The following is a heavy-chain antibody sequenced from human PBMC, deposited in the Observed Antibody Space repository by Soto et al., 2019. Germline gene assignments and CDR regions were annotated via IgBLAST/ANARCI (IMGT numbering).Heavy chain of an antibody. D-gene: IGHD2-2*01. CDR1: GFTFSGYY. CDR3: VRETSYHFDN. CDR2: ISSSGDRT. V-gene: IGHV3-11*05. Sequence: QVQLVESGGGLVKPGGSLRLSCAASGFTFSGYYMSWIRQAPGKGLECISYISSSGDRTKYADSVKGRFPISRDNAKKSLYLQMNSLRAADTAVYYCVRETSYHFDNWGQGTLVTVSS. J-gene: IGHJ4*02.